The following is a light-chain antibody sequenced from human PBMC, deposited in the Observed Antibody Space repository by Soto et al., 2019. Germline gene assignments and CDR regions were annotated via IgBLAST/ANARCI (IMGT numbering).Light chain of an antibody. CDR3: QSYDSSLSAHYV. CDR2: GDN. CDR1: SSNIGAGYD. Sequence: QPVLTQPPSVSGAPGQRVTISCTGRSSNIGAGYDVHWYQQLPGTAPKLLIYGDNNRPSGVPDRFSGSKSGTSASLAITGLQAEDEADYYCQSYDSSLSAHYVFGTGTKLTVL. J-gene: IGLJ1*01. V-gene: IGLV1-40*01.